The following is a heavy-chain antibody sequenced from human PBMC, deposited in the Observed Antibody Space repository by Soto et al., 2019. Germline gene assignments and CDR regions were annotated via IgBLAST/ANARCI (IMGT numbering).Heavy chain of an antibody. CDR2: INPNSGGT. D-gene: IGHD6-13*01. CDR1: GYTFAGYY. J-gene: IGHJ6*02. V-gene: IGHV1-2*04. Sequence: GASVKVSCKASGYTFAGYYMHWVRQAPGQGLEWMGWINPNSGGTNYAQKFQGWVTMTRDTSISTAYMELSRLRSDDTAVYYCARDSRVSGNYSSSWYPTYYYGMDVWGQGTTVTVSS. CDR3: ARDSRVSGNYSSSWYPTYYYGMDV.